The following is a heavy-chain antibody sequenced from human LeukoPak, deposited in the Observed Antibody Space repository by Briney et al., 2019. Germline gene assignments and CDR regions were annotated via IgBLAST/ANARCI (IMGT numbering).Heavy chain of an antibody. CDR2: ISASSNFI. J-gene: IGHJ4*02. CDR3: ARPATGYCSSAGCHWDS. Sequence: PGGSLRLSCAASGFTFSTHSMYWVRQAPGKGLEWFSSISASSNFIHYAESVRGRFTISRDSAKNSLYLQMNSLGAQDTAVYYCARPATGYCSSAGCHWDSWGQGTLVTVSS. D-gene: IGHD2-2*01. V-gene: IGHV3-21*01. CDR1: GFTFSTHS.